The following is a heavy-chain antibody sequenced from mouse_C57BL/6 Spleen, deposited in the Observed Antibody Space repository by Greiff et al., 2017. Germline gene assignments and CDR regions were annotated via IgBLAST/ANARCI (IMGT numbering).Heavy chain of an antibody. CDR3: ARRGYGNPHYYAMDY. CDR2: ISSGTSTI. CDR1: GFTFSDYG. Sequence: EVKLMESGGGLAKPGGSLTLSCAASGFTFSDYGMHWVRQAPEKGLEWVAYISSGTSTIYYADTVKGRFTISRDNAKNTLFRQMTSLKSEDTAMYYCARRGYGNPHYYAMDYWGQGTSVTVSS. D-gene: IGHD2-1*01. J-gene: IGHJ4*01. V-gene: IGHV5-17*01.